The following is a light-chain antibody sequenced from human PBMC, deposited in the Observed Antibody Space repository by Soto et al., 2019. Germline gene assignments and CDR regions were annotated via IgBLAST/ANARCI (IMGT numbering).Light chain of an antibody. CDR3: QQYANSIT. V-gene: IGKV3-20*01. Sequence: EIVWTQSPGTLSLSPGETATLSCRASQSVSSNNLAWYHQKPGQTPRLLIYGASSRATGIPDRFSGSGSGTDFTLTISRLEPEDFAVYYCQQYANSITFGQGTRLEIE. CDR2: GAS. J-gene: IGKJ5*01. CDR1: QSVSSNN.